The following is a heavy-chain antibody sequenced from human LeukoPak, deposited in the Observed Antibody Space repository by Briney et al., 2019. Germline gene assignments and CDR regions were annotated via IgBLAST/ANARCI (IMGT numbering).Heavy chain of an antibody. D-gene: IGHD6-6*01. V-gene: IGHV1-69*04. CDR1: GGTFSSYT. CDR2: IIPILGIA. J-gene: IGHJ5*02. Sequence: GASVKVSCKASGGTFSSYTISWVRQAPGRGLEWMGRIIPILGIANYAQKFQGRVTITADKSTSTAYMELSSLRSEDRAVYYCARDPYSSSSWFDPWGQGTLVTVSS. CDR3: ARDPYSSSSWFDP.